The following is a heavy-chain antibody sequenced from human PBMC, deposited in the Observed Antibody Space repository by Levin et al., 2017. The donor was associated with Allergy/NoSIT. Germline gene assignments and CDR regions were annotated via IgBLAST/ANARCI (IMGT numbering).Heavy chain of an antibody. V-gene: IGHV4-34*01. CDR1: GGSFSGYY. Sequence: SQTLSLTCAVYGGSFSGYYWSWIRQPPGKGLEWIGEINHSGSTNYNPSLKSRVTISVDTSKNQFSLKLSSVTAADTAVYYWARGRYSSGWFYYYFDYWGQGTLVTVSS. D-gene: IGHD6-19*01. CDR2: INHSGST. J-gene: IGHJ4*02. CDR3: ARGRYSSGWFYYYFDY.